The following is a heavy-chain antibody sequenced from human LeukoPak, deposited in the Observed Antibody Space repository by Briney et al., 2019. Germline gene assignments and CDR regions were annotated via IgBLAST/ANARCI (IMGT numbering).Heavy chain of an antibody. Sequence: PGGSLRLSCAASGFTFSINDMSWVRQAPGKGLEGVGRIKSKTDGGTTDYAAPVKGRFTISRDDSKNTLYLQMNSLKTEDTAVYYCTTGYCSRTSCYYFDYWGQGTLVTVSS. CDR2: IKSKTDGGTT. CDR1: GFTFSIND. V-gene: IGHV3-15*01. CDR3: TTGYCSRTSCYYFDY. D-gene: IGHD2-2*01. J-gene: IGHJ4*02.